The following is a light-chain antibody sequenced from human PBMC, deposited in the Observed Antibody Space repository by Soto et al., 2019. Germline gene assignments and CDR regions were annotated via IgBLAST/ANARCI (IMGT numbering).Light chain of an antibody. Sequence: DVVMTQSPLSLPVTPGEPASISCRSSQSLLYSNGYNYLDWYLQKPGQSPQLLIYLGSNRASGVPDRFSCGGSGTDFTLKISRVEPEDGGVYYCMQARHIPFTFGPGTKVHIK. CDR1: QSLLYSNGYNY. J-gene: IGKJ3*01. CDR3: MQARHIPFT. CDR2: LGS. V-gene: IGKV2-28*01.